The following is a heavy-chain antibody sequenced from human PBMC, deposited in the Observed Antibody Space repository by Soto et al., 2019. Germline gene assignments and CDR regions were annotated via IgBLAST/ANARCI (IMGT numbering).Heavy chain of an antibody. CDR1: GGSIRGGGYY. D-gene: IGHD6-13*01. J-gene: IGHJ5*02. CDR2: IYYSGST. CDR3: ARDPSGIAAEGWFDP. V-gene: IGHV4-31*03. Sequence: QVQLQESGPGLVKPSQTLSLTCTVSGGSIRGGGYYWNWIRQHPGKGLEWIGYIYYSGSTYYNPSLKSRVTISVDTSKNQFSLKLSSVTAADTAVYYCARDPSGIAAEGWFDPWGQGTLVTVSS.